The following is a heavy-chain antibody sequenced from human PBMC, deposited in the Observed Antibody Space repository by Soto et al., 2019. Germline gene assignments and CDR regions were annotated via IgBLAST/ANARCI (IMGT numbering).Heavy chain of an antibody. CDR2: IWYDGSNK. J-gene: IGHJ4*02. CDR3: ARDFRGYSYPIDY. CDR1: GFTFSSYG. D-gene: IGHD5-18*01. Sequence: QVQLVESGGGVVQPGRSLRLSCAASGFTFSSYGMHWVRQAPGKGLEWVAVIWYDGSNKYYADSVKGRFTISRDNSEYTLYMQMNSLRAEDTAVYYCARDFRGYSYPIDYWGQGTLVIVSS. V-gene: IGHV3-33*01.